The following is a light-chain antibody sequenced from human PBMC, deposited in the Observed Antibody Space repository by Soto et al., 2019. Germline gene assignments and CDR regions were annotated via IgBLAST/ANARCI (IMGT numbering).Light chain of an antibody. CDR1: HDISTY. CDR3: QQYAVSPIT. V-gene: IGKV1-9*01. J-gene: IGKJ5*01. CDR2: AAS. Sequence: DIQLTQSPSLLSASVGDRVTITCRASHDISTYLAWYQQKPGKAPKLMIYAASSLQSGVPSRFSGSGSGTDFTLTISRLEPEDFAVFYCQQYAVSPITFGQGTRLEIK.